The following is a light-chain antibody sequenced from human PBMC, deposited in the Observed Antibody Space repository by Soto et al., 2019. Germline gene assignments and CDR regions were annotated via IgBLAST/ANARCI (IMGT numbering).Light chain of an antibody. J-gene: IGKJ5*01. CDR3: QQYGGSPIP. CDR1: QSVNSRY. CDR2: GAS. Sequence: EFVLTQSPGTLSLSPGEGATLSCRASQSVNSRYLAWYQQKPGQAPRLLIYGASRKAPVIPDRFSRSGSGTHFPLTISRLEPEDFALYYCQQYGGSPIPFGQRTRLEIE. V-gene: IGKV3-20*01.